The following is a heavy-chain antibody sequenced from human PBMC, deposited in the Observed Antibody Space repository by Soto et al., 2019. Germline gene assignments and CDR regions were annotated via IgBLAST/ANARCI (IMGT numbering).Heavy chain of an antibody. J-gene: IGHJ6*02. CDR1: GLSLRTTGVG. CDR2: LHWDDDQ. CDR3: VQSRCGGDCLEIYSSHAYHGLDV. Sequence: QVTLKESGPTLVKPTQTLTLTCTVSGLSLRTTGVGVGWVRQPPGKALEWLALLHWDDDQRYSPSLRSRLTTAKDTSEKQVVLTMTNMDTVDTATYYCVQSRCGGDCLEIYSSHAYHGLDVWAQGTTVTVSS. V-gene: IGHV2-5*02. D-gene: IGHD2-21*02.